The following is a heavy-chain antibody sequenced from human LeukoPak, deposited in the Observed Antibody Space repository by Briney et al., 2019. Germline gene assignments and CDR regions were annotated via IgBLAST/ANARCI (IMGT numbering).Heavy chain of an antibody. CDR2: INPNSGGT. Sequence: ASVKVSCKASGYTFTCYYMHWVRQAPGQGLEGMGWINPNSGGTNYAQKFQGWVTMTRDTSISTAYMELSRLRSDDTAVYYCARAPGAMVPDFDYWGQGTLVTVSS. CDR3: ARAPGAMVPDFDY. D-gene: IGHD5-18*01. J-gene: IGHJ4*02. CDR1: GYTFTCYY. V-gene: IGHV1-2*04.